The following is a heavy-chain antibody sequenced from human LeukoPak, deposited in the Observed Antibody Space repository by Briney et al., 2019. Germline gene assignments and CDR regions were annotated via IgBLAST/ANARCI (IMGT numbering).Heavy chain of an antibody. Sequence: GESLKISCKGPGYSFTSYWIGWVRQIPGKGLEWMLIFYPGDSDTRYRPSFQGQVTISADKSISTAYLQWSSLKASDTAMYYCERHLFLCRSGGSSTFYYYGMDVWGQASTVTVSS. D-gene: IGHD2-15*01. J-gene: IGHJ6*02. CDR3: ERHLFLCRSGGSSTFYYYGMDV. CDR1: GYSFTSYW. V-gene: IGHV5-51*01. CDR2: FYPGDSDT.